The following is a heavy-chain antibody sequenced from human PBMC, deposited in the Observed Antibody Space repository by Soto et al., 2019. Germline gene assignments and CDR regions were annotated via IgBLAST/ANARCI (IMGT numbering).Heavy chain of an antibody. V-gene: IGHV4-4*02. CDR3: ASRIVVVPAAMRDYYYMDV. J-gene: IGHJ6*03. Sequence: PSETLSLTCAVSSGSISSSNWWSWVRQPPGKGLEWIGEIYHSGSTNYNPSLKSRVTISVDKSKNQFSLKLSSVTAADTAVYYCASRIVVVPAAMRDYYYMDVWGKGTTVTVSS. CDR1: SGSISSSNW. D-gene: IGHD2-2*01. CDR2: IYHSGST.